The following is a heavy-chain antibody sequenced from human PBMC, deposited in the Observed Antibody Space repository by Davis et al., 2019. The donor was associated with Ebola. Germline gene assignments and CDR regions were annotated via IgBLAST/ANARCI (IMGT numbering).Heavy chain of an antibody. V-gene: IGHV4-61*09. D-gene: IGHD6-19*01. Sequence: LRLSCNVSGASISSEYFSWTWVRQPAGKGLEWVGHIYTNGSTNYNPSLKTRVTISLDTSKNQVSLSLTSVTAADTAVYFCARAYTSGWSDYWGQGTLVTVSS. CDR2: IYTNGST. J-gene: IGHJ4*02. CDR3: ARAYTSGWSDY. CDR1: GASISSEYFS.